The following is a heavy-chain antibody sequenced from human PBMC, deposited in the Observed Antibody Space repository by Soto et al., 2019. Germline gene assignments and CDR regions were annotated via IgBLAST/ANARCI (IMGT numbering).Heavy chain of an antibody. D-gene: IGHD4-17*01. CDR3: ARVPDYRDYFLGSDYCYYMDV. CDR2: ISAYNGNT. V-gene: IGHV1-18*01. J-gene: IGHJ6*03. CDR1: GYTFTSYG. Sequence: GASVKVSCKASGYTFTSYGISWVRQAPGQGLEWMGWISAYNGNTNYAQKLQGRVTMTTDTSTSTAYMELRSLRSDDTAVYYCARVPDYRDYFLGSDYCYYMDVWAKGITVTVSS.